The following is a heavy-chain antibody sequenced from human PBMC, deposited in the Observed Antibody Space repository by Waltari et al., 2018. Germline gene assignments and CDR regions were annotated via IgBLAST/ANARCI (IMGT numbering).Heavy chain of an antibody. J-gene: IGHJ4*02. V-gene: IGHV4-39*07. D-gene: IGHD2-21*01. CDR2: IYYSGST. Sequence: QLQLQESGPGLVKPSETLSLTCTVSGGSISSRSYYLGWIRQPPGKGLEWIGSIYYSGSTYYNPSLKSRVTISEDTSKNQFSLKLSSVTAADTAVYYCARGLFVVVAGYFDYWGQGTLVTVSS. CDR3: ARGLFVVVAGYFDY. CDR1: GGSISSRSYY.